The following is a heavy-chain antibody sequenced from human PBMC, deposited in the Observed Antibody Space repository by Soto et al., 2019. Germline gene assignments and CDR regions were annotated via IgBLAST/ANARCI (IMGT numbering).Heavy chain of an antibody. CDR2: IIPIFGTA. CDR3: ARGTPTYYDSSGYYLDYYYYGMDV. J-gene: IGHJ6*02. CDR1: GGTFSSYA. Sequence: SVKVSGKASGGTFSSYAISWVRQAPGQGLEWMGGIIPIFGTANYAQKFQGRVTITADESTSTAYMELSSLRSEDTAVYYCARGTPTYYDSSGYYLDYYYYGMDVWGQGTTVTVSS. D-gene: IGHD3-22*01. V-gene: IGHV1-69*13.